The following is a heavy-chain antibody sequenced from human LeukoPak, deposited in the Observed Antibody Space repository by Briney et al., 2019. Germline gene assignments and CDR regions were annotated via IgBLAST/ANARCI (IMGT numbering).Heavy chain of an antibody. CDR2: IWYDGSNK. V-gene: IGHV3-33*06. CDR1: GFTFSSYG. J-gene: IGHJ4*02. D-gene: IGHD3-10*01. Sequence: GGSLRLSCAASGFTFSSYGMHWVRQAPGKGLEWVAVIWYDGSNKYYADSVKGRFTISRVNSKNTLYLQMNSLRAEDTAVYYCAKAIYASGSPYTSIDYWGQGTLVTVSS. CDR3: AKAIYASGSPYTSIDY.